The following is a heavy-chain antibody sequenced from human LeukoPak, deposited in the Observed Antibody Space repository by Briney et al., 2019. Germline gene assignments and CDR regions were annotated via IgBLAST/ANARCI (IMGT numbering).Heavy chain of an antibody. J-gene: IGHJ4*02. CDR2: INGSGGST. CDR1: GFTFSSYA. Sequence: PGGSLRLSCAASGFTFSSYAMRWVRQAPGKGLEGVSAINGSGGSTYYADSVKGRFTISRDNSKNTLYLQMNSLRAEDTAVYYCAKVGGSGWYYFDYWGQGTLVTASS. V-gene: IGHV3-23*01. CDR3: AKVGGSGWYYFDY. D-gene: IGHD6-19*01.